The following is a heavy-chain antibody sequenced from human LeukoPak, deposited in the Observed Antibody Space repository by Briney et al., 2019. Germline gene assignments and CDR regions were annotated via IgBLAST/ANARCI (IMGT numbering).Heavy chain of an antibody. CDR1: GYSFTGYW. V-gene: IGHV5-10-1*01. CDR3: ARLSAVAVVAATPRYYYGMDV. CDR2: LDPSVSYT. D-gene: IGHD2-15*01. Sequence: GESLKISCKGSGYSFTGYWISWLRQMPGKGLVWMGRLDPSVSYTNYSPSFQGHVTISTDKSISTAYLQWSSLKASDTAMYYCARLSAVAVVAATPRYYYGMDVWGKGTTVTVSS. J-gene: IGHJ6*04.